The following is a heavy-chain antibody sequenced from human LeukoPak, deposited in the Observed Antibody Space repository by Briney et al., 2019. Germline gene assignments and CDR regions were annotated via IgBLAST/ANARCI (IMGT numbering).Heavy chain of an antibody. V-gene: IGHV3-23*01. CDR2: ISGSGGST. J-gene: IGHJ6*02. CDR1: GFTFSSYA. CDR3: TRDDVLSGYVPYYYAMDV. D-gene: IGHD5-12*01. Sequence: GGSLRLSCAASGFTFSSYAMSWVRQAPGKGLEWVSTISGSGGSTYYADSVKGRFTISRDNPVDTVFLQMNSLRADDTAVYYCTRDDVLSGYVPYYYAMDVWGQGTTVTVSS.